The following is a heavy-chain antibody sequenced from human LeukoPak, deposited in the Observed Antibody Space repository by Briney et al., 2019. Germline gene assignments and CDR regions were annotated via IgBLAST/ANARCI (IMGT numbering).Heavy chain of an antibody. D-gene: IGHD3-22*01. V-gene: IGHV1-18*01. CDR1: GYTFTSYG. J-gene: IGHJ4*02. Sequence: ASVKVSCKASGYTFTSYGISWVRRAPGQGLEWMGWISAYNGNTNYAQKLQGRVTMTTDTSTSTAYMELRSLRSDDTAVYYCAREGGYDSSGYYPSYFDYWGQGTLVTVSS. CDR2: ISAYNGNT. CDR3: AREGGYDSSGYYPSYFDY.